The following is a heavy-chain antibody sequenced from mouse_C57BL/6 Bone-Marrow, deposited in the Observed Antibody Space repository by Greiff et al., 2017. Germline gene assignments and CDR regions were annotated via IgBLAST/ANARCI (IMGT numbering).Heavy chain of an antibody. Sequence: DVKLVESGGGLVQPGGSLSLSCAASGFTFTDYYMSWVRQPPGKALEWLGFIRNKANGYTTEYSASVKGRFTISRDNSQSILYLQMNALRAEDSATYYCARYYSNSYAMDYWGQGTSVTVSS. D-gene: IGHD2-5*01. V-gene: IGHV7-3*01. CDR2: IRNKANGYTT. CDR3: ARYYSNSYAMDY. CDR1: GFTFTDYY. J-gene: IGHJ4*01.